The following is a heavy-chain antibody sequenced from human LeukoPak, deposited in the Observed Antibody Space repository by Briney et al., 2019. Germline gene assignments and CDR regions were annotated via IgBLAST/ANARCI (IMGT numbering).Heavy chain of an antibody. J-gene: IGHJ3*02. CDR3: AGYSSGWFGAFHI. V-gene: IGHV3-11*04. Sequence: GGSLRLSRAASGFTFSDYYMSWIRQAPGKGLEWLSYIISTGGTIYYADSVKGRFTISRDNAKNSLYLQMNSLRAEDTAVYYCAGYSSGWFGAFHIWAKGQWSPSLQ. CDR1: GFTFSDYY. D-gene: IGHD6-19*01. CDR2: IISTGGTI.